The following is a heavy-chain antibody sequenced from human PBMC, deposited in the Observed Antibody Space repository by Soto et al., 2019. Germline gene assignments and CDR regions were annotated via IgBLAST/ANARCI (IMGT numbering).Heavy chain of an antibody. J-gene: IGHJ3*02. D-gene: IGHD3-10*01. CDR3: ARDYGSGNYRFDI. CDR1: GYTFTTYG. CDR2: ISPYNGNT. Sequence: ASVKVSCKSSGYTFTTYGITWVRQAPGQGLEWMGWISPYNGNTNYAQNLQGRVTMTTDTSTSKAYMELRSLRSDDTAVYYCARDYGSGNYRFDIWGKGTMVTVSS. V-gene: IGHV1-18*01.